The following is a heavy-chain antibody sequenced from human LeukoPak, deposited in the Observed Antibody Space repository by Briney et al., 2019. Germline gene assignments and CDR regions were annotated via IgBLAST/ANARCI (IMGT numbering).Heavy chain of an antibody. V-gene: IGHV3-15*01. D-gene: IGHD2-2*02. J-gene: IGHJ4*02. CDR3: ARVHSGHFYCSSTSCYTEGVDY. Sequence: KTGGSLRLSCAASGFTFSNAWMSWVRQAPGKGLEWVGRIKSKTDGGTTDYAAPVKGRFTISRDNSKNTLYLQMNSLRAEDTAVYYCARVHSGHFYCSSTSCYTEGVDYWGQGTLVTVPS. CDR1: GFTFSNAW. CDR2: IKSKTDGGTT.